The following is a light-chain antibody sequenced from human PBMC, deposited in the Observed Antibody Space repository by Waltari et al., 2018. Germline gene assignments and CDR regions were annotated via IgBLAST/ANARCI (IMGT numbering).Light chain of an antibody. Sequence: DIVMPQLPDHVAVSLGERATTHWRLSQNILSSSDNKNYLVWYQQKPGQPPKLLISWASTRESGVPDRFSGSGSGTDFTLTISSLQAEDVAVYYCQQCYHLPSFGGGTRVEIK. CDR1: QNILSSSDNKNY. CDR3: QQCYHLPS. J-gene: IGKJ4*01. V-gene: IGKV4-1*01. CDR2: WAS.